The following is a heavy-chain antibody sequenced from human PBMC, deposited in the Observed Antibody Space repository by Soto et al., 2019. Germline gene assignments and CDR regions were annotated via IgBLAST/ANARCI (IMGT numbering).Heavy chain of an antibody. CDR1: GGSFSGYY. D-gene: IGHD6-19*01. Sequence: PSETLSLTCAVYGGSFSGYYWSWIRQPPGKGLEWIGEITHSGGTNYNPSLKSRVTISVDTSKNQFSLKLSSVTAADTAVYYCARGAPASIAVAGTRYYFDYWGQGTLVTVSS. CDR2: ITHSGGT. CDR3: ARGAPASIAVAGTRYYFDY. J-gene: IGHJ4*02. V-gene: IGHV4-34*01.